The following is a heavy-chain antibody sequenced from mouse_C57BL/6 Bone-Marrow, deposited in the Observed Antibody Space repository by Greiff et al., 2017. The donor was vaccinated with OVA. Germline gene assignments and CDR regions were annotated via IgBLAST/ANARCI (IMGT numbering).Heavy chain of an antibody. CDR3: ARGNWGAY. J-gene: IGHJ3*01. CDR2: IYPGDGDT. Sequence: QVQLKESGPELVKPGASVKISCKASGYAFSSSWMNWVKQRPGKGLEWIGRIYPGDGDTNYNGKFKGKATLTADKSSSTAYMQLSSLTSEDSAVYFCARGNWGAYWGQGTLVTVSA. CDR1: GYAFSSSW. D-gene: IGHD4-1*01. V-gene: IGHV1-82*01.